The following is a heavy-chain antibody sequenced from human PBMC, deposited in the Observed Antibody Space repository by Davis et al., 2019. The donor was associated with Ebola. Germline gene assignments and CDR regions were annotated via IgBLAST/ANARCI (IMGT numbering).Heavy chain of an antibody. CDR3: ARGPYSGTYFES. CDR2: ISSSSSYI. D-gene: IGHD1-26*01. J-gene: IGHJ4*02. Sequence: GGSLRLSCAASGFTFSSYSMNWVRQAPGKGLEWVSSISSSSSYIYYADSVKGRFTISRDNSKDTLSLQMGSLRTEDTAVYFCARGPYSGTYFESWGQGALVTVSS. CDR1: GFTFSSYS. V-gene: IGHV3-21*01.